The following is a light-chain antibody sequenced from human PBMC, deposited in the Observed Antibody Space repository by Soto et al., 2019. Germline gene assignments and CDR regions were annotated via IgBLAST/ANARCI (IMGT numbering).Light chain of an antibody. CDR1: SSDIDAYNY. CDR3: GPYTTSSNYV. V-gene: IGLV2-14*01. J-gene: IGLJ1*01. Sequence: QSVLTQPASVSGSPGQSITISCTGTSSDIDAYNYVSWYQQHPGKAPKLMIYDVSNRPSGISNRFSGSKSGNTASLTISGLQAEDEADYYCGPYTTSSNYVFGTGTKVTVL. CDR2: DVS.